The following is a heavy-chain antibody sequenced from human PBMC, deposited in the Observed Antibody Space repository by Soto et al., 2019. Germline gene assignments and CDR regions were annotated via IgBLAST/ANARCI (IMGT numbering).Heavy chain of an antibody. CDR3: AREAGLEQIDF. CDR2: IYFSGTT. V-gene: IGHV4-30-4*01. CDR1: GGAIGRGDYY. D-gene: IGHD1-1*01. J-gene: IGHJ4*03. Sequence: QVQLQESGPGLLKPSQTLSLTCNVSGGAIGRGDYYWSWIRQSPGKGLEWIGNIYFSGTTSYNPSLKSRVSISVDTSKNQFFLMLSSVVVPDTAVYYCAREAGLEQIDFWGQGTLVIVSS.